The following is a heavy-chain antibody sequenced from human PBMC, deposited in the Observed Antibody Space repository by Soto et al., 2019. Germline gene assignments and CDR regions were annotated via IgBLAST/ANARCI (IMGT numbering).Heavy chain of an antibody. CDR3: GSMGDYGDYGFDY. D-gene: IGHD4-17*01. V-gene: IGHV4-39*01. CDR1: GGSISSSSYY. J-gene: IGHJ4*02. Sequence: QLQLQESGPGLVKPSETLSLTCTVSGGSISSSSYYWGWIRQPPGKGLEWIGSIYYSGSTYYNPYLNSRFTLSVDPSKNQFSLKLSSVTAAGTALYCCGSMGDYGDYGFDYWGQGTLVTLSS. CDR2: IYYSGST.